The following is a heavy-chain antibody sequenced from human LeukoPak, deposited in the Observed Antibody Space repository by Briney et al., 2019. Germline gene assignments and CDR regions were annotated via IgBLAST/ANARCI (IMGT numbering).Heavy chain of an antibody. Sequence: PGESLKISCKGSGYSFTIYWIGWVRQMPGKGLEWMGIIYPGDSDTRYSPSFQGQVTISADKSISTAYLQWSSLKASDTAMYYCARHTFDDYGDYSNWFDPWGQGTLVTVSS. CDR2: IYPGDSDT. CDR1: GYSFTIYW. J-gene: IGHJ5*02. D-gene: IGHD4-17*01. CDR3: ARHTFDDYGDYSNWFDP. V-gene: IGHV5-51*01.